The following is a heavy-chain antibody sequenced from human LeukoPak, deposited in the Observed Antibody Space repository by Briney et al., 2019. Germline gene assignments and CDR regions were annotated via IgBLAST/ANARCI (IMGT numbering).Heavy chain of an antibody. CDR2: IRYDGSNK. V-gene: IGHV3-30*02. CDR3: AKDRRIAAAGTLFDY. J-gene: IGHJ4*02. D-gene: IGHD6-13*01. CDR1: GFTFSSYG. Sequence: GGSLRLSCAASGFTFSSYGMHWVRQAPGKGLEWVAFIRYDGSNKYYADSVKGRFTIPRDNSKNTLYLQMNSLRAEDTAVYYCAKDRRIAAAGTLFDYWGQGTLVTVSS.